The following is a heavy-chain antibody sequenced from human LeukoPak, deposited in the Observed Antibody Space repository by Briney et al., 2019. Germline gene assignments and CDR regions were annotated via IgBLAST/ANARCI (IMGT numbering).Heavy chain of an antibody. CDR1: GFTFRNYW. D-gene: IGHD6-19*01. CDR2: IKQDGSDK. Sequence: GGSLRLSCAASGFTFRNYWMSWVRQAPGKGLEWVANIKQDGSDKDYVDSVKGRFTISRDNAKNSLYLQMNSLTAEDTAVYYCAKWLTQYHYYMDAWGKGTTVTVSS. V-gene: IGHV3-7*01. CDR3: AKWLTQYHYYMDA. J-gene: IGHJ6*03.